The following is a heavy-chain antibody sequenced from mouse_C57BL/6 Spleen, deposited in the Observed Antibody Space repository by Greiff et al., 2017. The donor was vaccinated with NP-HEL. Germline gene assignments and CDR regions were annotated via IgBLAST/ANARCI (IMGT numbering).Heavy chain of an antibody. CDR3: ARWGRGYDGFDY. V-gene: IGHV1-76*01. Sequence: QVQLQQSGAELVRPGASVKLSCKASGYTFTDYYINWVKQRPGQGLEWIARIYPGSGNTYYNEKFKGKATLTAEKSSSTAYMQLSSLTSEDSAVYFCARWGRGYDGFDYWGQGTTLTVSS. CDR2: IYPGSGNT. D-gene: IGHD2-2*01. J-gene: IGHJ2*01. CDR1: GYTFTDYY.